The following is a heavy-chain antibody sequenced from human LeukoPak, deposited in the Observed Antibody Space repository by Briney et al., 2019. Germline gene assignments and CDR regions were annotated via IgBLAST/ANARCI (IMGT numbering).Heavy chain of an antibody. D-gene: IGHD3-9*01. CDR3: TRQIRYFDWFQANY. J-gene: IGHJ4*02. V-gene: IGHV3-49*03. Sequence: GGSLRLSCTTSGFTFGDYSMSWFRQAPGKGLEWVGFIRSKGYGGTAEYAASVKGRFTISRDDSNSIAYLQMDSLKTEDTAVYYCTRQIRYFDWFQANYWGQGTLVTVSS. CDR2: IRSKGYGGTA. CDR1: GFTFGDYS.